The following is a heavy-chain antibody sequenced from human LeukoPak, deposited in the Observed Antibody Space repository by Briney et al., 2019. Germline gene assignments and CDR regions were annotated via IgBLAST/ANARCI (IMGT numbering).Heavy chain of an antibody. D-gene: IGHD6-13*01. J-gene: IGHJ4*02. CDR3: ARARLSSRYRLDY. V-gene: IGHV4-59*01. CDR1: GGSLSSYF. Sequence: SETLSLTCTVSGGSLSSYFWSWIRQPPGKGLEWIGYIYYSGGTNYNPSLKSRVTISVDTSKNQCSLKLSSVTAADTAVYYCARARLSSRYRLDYWGQGTLVTVSS. CDR2: IYYSGGT.